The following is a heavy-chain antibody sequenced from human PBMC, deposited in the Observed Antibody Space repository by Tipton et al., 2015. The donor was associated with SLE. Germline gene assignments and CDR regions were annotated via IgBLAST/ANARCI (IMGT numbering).Heavy chain of an antibody. CDR2: VYYTGNT. J-gene: IGHJ4*02. Sequence: TLSLTCSVSGASVTHSTRFWGWVRQPPGKGLEWIASVYYTGNTYYNPSLESRVTISLDRSSNQFSLSLSSVTAADTAVYYCAALYLGDPVSDWGRGILVTVSS. CDR1: GASVTHSTRF. CDR3: AALYLGDPVSD. V-gene: IGHV4-39*07. D-gene: IGHD3-10*01.